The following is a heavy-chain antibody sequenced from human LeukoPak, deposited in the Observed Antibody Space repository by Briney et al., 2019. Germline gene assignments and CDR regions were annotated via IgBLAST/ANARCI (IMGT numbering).Heavy chain of an antibody. CDR1: GFTFSSYA. Sequence: GGSLRLSCAASGFTFSSYAMHWVRQAPGKGLEWVAVISYDGSNKYYADSVKGRFTISRDNSKNTLYLQMNSLRAEDTAVYYCARDPSDGYSSGWYVQTWFDPWGQGTLVTVSS. D-gene: IGHD6-19*01. J-gene: IGHJ5*02. V-gene: IGHV3-30-3*01. CDR2: ISYDGSNK. CDR3: ARDPSDGYSSGWYVQTWFDP.